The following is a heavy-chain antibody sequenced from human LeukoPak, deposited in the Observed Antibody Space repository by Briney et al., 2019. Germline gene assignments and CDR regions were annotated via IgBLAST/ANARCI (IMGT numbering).Heavy chain of an antibody. D-gene: IGHD3-10*01. V-gene: IGHV3-23*01. CDR2: ISGSGGST. CDR1: GFTFSGYA. CDR3: AKASGAYLGNAFDI. Sequence: GVSLRLSCAASGFTFSGYAMSWVRQAPGKGLEWVSAISGSGGSTYCADSVKGRFTISRDNSKNTLYLQINSLRAEDTAVYYCAKASGAYLGNAFDIWGQGTMVIVSS. J-gene: IGHJ3*02.